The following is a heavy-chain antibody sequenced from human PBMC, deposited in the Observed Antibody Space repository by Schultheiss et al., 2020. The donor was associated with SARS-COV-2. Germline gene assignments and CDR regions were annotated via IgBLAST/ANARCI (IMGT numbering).Heavy chain of an antibody. J-gene: IGHJ4*02. CDR3: ARDRLDGRGYLAAGFDY. CDR1: GGSFSGYY. D-gene: IGHD3-22*01. CDR2: MYNSGST. V-gene: IGHV4-34*01. Sequence: SETLSLTCAVYGGSFSGYYWGWIRQPPGKGLEWIGSMYNSGSTYYNPSLKSRVTISVDTSKNQFSLKLSSVTAADTAVYYCARDRLDGRGYLAAGFDYWGQGTLVTVSS.